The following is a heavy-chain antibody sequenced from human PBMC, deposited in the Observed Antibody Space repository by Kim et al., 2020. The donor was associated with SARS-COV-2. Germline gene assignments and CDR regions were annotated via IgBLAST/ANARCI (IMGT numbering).Heavy chain of an antibody. Sequence: GGSLRLSCAASGFTFSSYAMAWVRQAPGKGLEWLSGITDSGGDTSHRDSVKGRFTISRDNSKNTLYLQMNSLRAEDTAVYFCAKAPGIPRYFDYWGQ. CDR2: ITDSGGDT. V-gene: IGHV3-23*01. CDR3: AKAPGIPRYFDY. D-gene: IGHD6-13*01. CDR1: GFTFSSYA. J-gene: IGHJ4*02.